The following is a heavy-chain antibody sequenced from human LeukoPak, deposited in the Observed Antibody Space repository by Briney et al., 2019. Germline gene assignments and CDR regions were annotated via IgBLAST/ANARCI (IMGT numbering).Heavy chain of an antibody. V-gene: IGHV4-39*01. Sequence: SETLSLTCSVSGGSISSTTYYWGWIRQPPGKGLEWIGSMSFIGSTYYNPSLRSRVTISVHMSKNPFSLKLSSVTAADTAVYYCARHRRHYDILTGYYAGHFDIWGQGTMVTVSS. J-gene: IGHJ3*02. CDR2: MSFIGST. CDR3: ARHRRHYDILTGYYAGHFDI. D-gene: IGHD3-9*01. CDR1: GGSISSTTYY.